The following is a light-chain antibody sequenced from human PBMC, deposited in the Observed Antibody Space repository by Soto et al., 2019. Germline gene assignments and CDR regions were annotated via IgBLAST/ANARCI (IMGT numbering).Light chain of an antibody. CDR3: QHYTSSPWT. CDR1: QSVSSY. CDR2: GAS. J-gene: IGKJ1*01. V-gene: IGKV3-20*01. Sequence: EIVVTQSPATLSVSPGERATLSCRASQSVSSYLAWYQQKPGQTPRLLIYGASSRATGIPDRFSSSGSGTDFTLTISRLEPEDFAVYYCQHYTSSPWTFGQGTKVEIK.